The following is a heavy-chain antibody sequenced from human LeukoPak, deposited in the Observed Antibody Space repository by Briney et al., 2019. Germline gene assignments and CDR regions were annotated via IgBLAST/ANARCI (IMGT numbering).Heavy chain of an antibody. Sequence: GGSLRLSCVASGFTFSTYGMSWVRQAPGKGLEWVSAISPSGGRTYYADSVKGRFTISRDISKNTLYLQMNSLRAEDTAVYYCAKTLYYYASGSYYSSFDYWGQGTLVTVSS. V-gene: IGHV3-23*01. CDR1: GFTFSTYG. CDR2: ISPSGGRT. D-gene: IGHD3-22*01. CDR3: AKTLYYYASGSYYSSFDY. J-gene: IGHJ4*02.